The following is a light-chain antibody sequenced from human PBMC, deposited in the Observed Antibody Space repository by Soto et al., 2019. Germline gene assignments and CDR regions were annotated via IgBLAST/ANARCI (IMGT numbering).Light chain of an antibody. CDR1: QSVSNNY. CDR3: QQYGSSPLT. Sequence: EIVLTQSPGTLSLSPGERGTLSCRASQSVSNNYLAWYQQKPGQAPRLLIYGAYTCATGIPDRFSGSGSGTDFTLTISRLEPEDFAVYYCQQYGSSPLTFGPGTKVDIK. CDR2: GAY. J-gene: IGKJ3*01. V-gene: IGKV3-20*01.